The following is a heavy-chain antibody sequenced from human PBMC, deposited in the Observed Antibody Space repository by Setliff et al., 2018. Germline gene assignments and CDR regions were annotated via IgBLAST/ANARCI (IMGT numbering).Heavy chain of an antibody. CDR1: GGTFSDYY. CDR2: INHSGTT. J-gene: IGHJ4*02. Sequence: SETLSLTCTAYGGTFSDYYWTWIRQPPGKGLEWIGEINHSGTTNYNPSLKSRVTVSIDTSKNHFSLELSSVTAADTAVYYCARHATYYYGSGNLPFDHWAQGSLVTVSS. D-gene: IGHD3-10*01. CDR3: ARHATYYYGSGNLPFDH. V-gene: IGHV4-34*01.